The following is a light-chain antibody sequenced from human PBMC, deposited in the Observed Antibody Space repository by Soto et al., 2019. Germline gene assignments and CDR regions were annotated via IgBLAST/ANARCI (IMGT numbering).Light chain of an antibody. CDR2: AAS. CDR1: QSISSY. V-gene: IGKV1-39*01. J-gene: IGKJ5*01. CDR3: QQTYSTPPIT. Sequence: DIQMTQSPSSLSASVGDRVTITFLASQSISSYLNWYQQKPGKAPKLLIYAASSLQSGVPSRFSGSGSGTAFTLTISSLQPEDFATYYCQQTYSTPPITFGQGTRLEIK.